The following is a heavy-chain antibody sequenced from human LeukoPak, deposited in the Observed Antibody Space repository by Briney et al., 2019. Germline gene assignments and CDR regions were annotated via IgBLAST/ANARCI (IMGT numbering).Heavy chain of an antibody. V-gene: IGHV1-46*01. Sequence: ASVKVSCKASGCTFTSYYMHWVRQAPGQGLEWMGIINPSGGSTSYAQKFQGRVTMTRDTSTSTVYMELSSLRSEDTAVYYCAREMGIAAAGSNFDYWGQGTLVTVSS. CDR3: AREMGIAAAGSNFDY. CDR2: INPSGGST. J-gene: IGHJ4*02. D-gene: IGHD6-13*01. CDR1: GCTFTSYY.